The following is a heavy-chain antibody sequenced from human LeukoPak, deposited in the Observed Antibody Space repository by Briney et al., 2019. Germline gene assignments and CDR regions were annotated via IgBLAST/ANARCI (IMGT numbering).Heavy chain of an antibody. J-gene: IGHJ6*03. Sequence: GGSLRLSCAASGFTFSSYEMNWVRQAPGKGLEWVSYISSSGSTIYYADSVKGRFTISRDNAKNSLYLQMNSLRAEDTAVYYCARDHDYQYYYMNVWGKGTTVTVSS. V-gene: IGHV3-48*03. CDR3: ARDHDYQYYYMNV. CDR2: ISSSGSTI. CDR1: GFTFSSYE.